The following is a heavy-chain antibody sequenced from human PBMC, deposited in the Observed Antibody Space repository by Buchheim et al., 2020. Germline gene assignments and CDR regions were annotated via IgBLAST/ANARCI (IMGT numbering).Heavy chain of an antibody. CDR1: GFTLISYW. V-gene: IGHV3-74*01. CDR2: INSDGSST. D-gene: IGHD1-1*01. CDR3: ARAIDYTSYSNWDDI. Sequence: EVQLVESGGGLVQPGGSLRLSCAASGFTLISYWMHWVRQAPGKGLVWVSRINSDGSSTTYADSVKGRFTISRDNAKNTLFLPMNSLGAEDTAVYYCARAIDYTSYSNWDDIWGQGTL. J-gene: IGHJ4*02.